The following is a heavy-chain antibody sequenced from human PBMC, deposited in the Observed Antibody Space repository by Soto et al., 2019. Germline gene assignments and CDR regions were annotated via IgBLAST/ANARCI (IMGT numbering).Heavy chain of an antibody. CDR1: GGSISSGGYY. CDR2: IYYSGST. V-gene: IGHV4-31*03. J-gene: IGHJ5*02. Sequence: PSETLSLTCTVSGGSISSGGYYWSWIRQHPGKGLEWIGYIYYSGSTYYNPSLKSRVTISVDTSKNQFSLKLSSVTAADTAVYYCARDKAAGCSSTSCYHWFDPWGQGTLVTVSS. CDR3: ARDKAAGCSSTSCYHWFDP. D-gene: IGHD2-2*01.